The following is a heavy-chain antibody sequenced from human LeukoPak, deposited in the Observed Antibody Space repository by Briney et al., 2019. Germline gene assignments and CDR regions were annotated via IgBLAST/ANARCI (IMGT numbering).Heavy chain of an antibody. D-gene: IGHD3-22*01. J-gene: IGHJ1*01. CDR1: GGSITSYY. V-gene: IGHV4-59*08. CDR3: ARHYYDSSGYYTEYLQH. CDR2: IYSSGTT. Sequence: SETLSLTCTVSGGSITSYYWSWIRQPPGKGLEWIGYIYSSGTTNYNPSLKSRVTISVDTSKNQFSLKLSSVTAADTAVYYCARHYYDSSGYYTEYLQHWGQGTLVTLSS.